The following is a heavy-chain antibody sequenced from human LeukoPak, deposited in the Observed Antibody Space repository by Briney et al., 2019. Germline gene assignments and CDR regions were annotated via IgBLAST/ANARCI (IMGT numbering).Heavy chain of an antibody. J-gene: IGHJ4*02. CDR2: INTNTGNP. D-gene: IGHD3-3*01. CDR1: GYTFTSYY. CDR3: ARTYYDFWSGYSYDY. V-gene: IGHV7-4-1*02. Sequence: GASVKVSCKASGYTFTSYYMHWVRQAPGQGLEWMGWINTNTGNPTYAQGFTGRFVFSLDTSVSTAYLQISSLKAEDTAVYYCARTYYDFWSGYSYDYWGQGTLVTVSS.